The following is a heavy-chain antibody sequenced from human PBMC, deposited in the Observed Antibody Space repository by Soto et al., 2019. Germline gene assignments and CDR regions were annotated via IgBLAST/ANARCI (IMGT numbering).Heavy chain of an antibody. CDR3: ARVHLTYYDFWSGYYSGDY. Sequence: ASVKVSCKASGYTFTSYGISWVRQAPGQGLEWMGWISAYNGNTNYAQKLQGRVTMTTDTSTSTAYMELRSLRSDDTAVYYCARVHLTYYDFWSGYYSGDYWGQGTLVTVSS. D-gene: IGHD3-3*01. V-gene: IGHV1-18*01. J-gene: IGHJ4*02. CDR2: ISAYNGNT. CDR1: GYTFTSYG.